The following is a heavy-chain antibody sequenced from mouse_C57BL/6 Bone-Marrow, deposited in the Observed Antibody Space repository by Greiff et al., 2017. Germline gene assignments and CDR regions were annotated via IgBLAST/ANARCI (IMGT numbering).Heavy chain of an antibody. V-gene: IGHV5-4*01. CDR2: ISDGGSYT. CDR3: ARADYCSSHFAY. Sequence: EVHLVESGGGLVKPGGSLKISCAASGFTFSSYAMTWVRQTPEKRLEWVATISDGGSYTYYPDNVKGRFTISRDNAKNNLYLQMSHLTSEDTSMYYCARADYCSSHFAYWGQGTLVTVSA. CDR1: GFTFSSYA. J-gene: IGHJ3*01. D-gene: IGHD1-1*01.